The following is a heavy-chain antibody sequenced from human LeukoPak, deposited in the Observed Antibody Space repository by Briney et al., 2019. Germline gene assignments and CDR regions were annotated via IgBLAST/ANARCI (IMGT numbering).Heavy chain of an antibody. J-gene: IGHJ5*02. Sequence: SETLSLTCTVSGGSISSYYWSWIRQPPGKGLEWIGYIYYSGSTNYNPSLKSRVTISVDTSKNQFSLKLSSVTAADTAVYYCARDPGNWFDPWGQGTLVTVSS. D-gene: IGHD3-10*01. CDR3: ARDPGNWFDP. CDR1: GGSISSYY. V-gene: IGHV4-59*01. CDR2: IYYSGST.